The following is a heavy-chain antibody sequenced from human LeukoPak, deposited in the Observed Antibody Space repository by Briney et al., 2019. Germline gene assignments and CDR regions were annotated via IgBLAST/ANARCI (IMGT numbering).Heavy chain of an antibody. CDR3: ARDLRYFGWLLDY. J-gene: IGHJ4*02. CDR1: GYTFTSYD. Sequence: GASVKVSCKASGYTFTSYDINWVRQATGQGLEWMGWMNPNSGNTGYAQKFQGRVTMTRNTSISTAYMELSSLRSEDTAVYYCARDLRYFGWLLDYWGQGTLVTVSS. V-gene: IGHV1-8*01. D-gene: IGHD3-9*01. CDR2: MNPNSGNT.